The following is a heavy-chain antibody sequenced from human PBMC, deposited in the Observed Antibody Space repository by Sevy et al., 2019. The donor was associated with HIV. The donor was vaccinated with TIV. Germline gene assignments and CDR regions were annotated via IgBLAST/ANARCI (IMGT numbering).Heavy chain of an antibody. J-gene: IGHJ6*02. CDR2: LKQDGSEK. V-gene: IGHV3-7*03. CDR1: GFTFSSYW. CDR3: ARESGYYGSGTSCSSYVKEYSYGMDV. Sequence: GGSLRLSCAASGFTFSSYWMSWVRQAPGKGLEWVANLKQDGSEKYYVDSVKGRFTISRDNAKKSLYLEGNSLRDEETAVYYCARESGYYGSGTSCSSYVKEYSYGMDVWGQGTTVTVSS. D-gene: IGHD2-2*01.